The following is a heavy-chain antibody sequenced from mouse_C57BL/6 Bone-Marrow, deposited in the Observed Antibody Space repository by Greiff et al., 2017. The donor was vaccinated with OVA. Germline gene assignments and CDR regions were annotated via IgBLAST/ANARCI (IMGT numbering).Heavy chain of an antibody. V-gene: IGHV1-81*01. D-gene: IGHD1-1*01. Sequence: QVQLQQSGAELARPGASVKLSCKASGYTFTSYGLSWVKQRTGQGLEWIGEIYPRSGNTYYNEKFKGKATLTADKSASTAYMELRSLTAEDSAVYFCAERDYYGSSSFAYWGQGTLVTVSA. J-gene: IGHJ3*01. CDR3: AERDYYGSSSFAY. CDR1: GYTFTSYG. CDR2: IYPRSGNT.